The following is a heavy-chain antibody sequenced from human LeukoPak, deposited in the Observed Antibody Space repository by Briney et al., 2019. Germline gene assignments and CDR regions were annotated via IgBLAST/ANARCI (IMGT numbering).Heavy chain of an antibody. V-gene: IGHV4-34*01. CDR1: GGSFSGYY. J-gene: IGHJ4*02. CDR2: INHSGST. D-gene: IGHD6-13*01. CDR3: ARGKARQQLVDYKSDY. Sequence: SETLSLTCAVYGGSFSGYYWSWIRQPPGKGLEWIGEINHSGSTNYNPSLKSRVTISVDTSKNQFSLKLSSVTAADTAVYYCARGKARQQLVDYKSDYGGQGTLVIVSS.